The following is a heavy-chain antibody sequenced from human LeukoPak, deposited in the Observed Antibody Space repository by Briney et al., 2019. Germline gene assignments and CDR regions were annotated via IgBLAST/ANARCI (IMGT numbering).Heavy chain of an antibody. V-gene: IGHV4-59*01. D-gene: IGHD3-10*01. Sequence: SETLSLTCTVSGGSISSYYWSWIRQPPGKGLEWIGYIYYSGSTNYNPSLKSRVTISVDTSKNQFSLKLSSVTAADTAVYYCARVTMVRGTHFDYWGQGTLVTVSS. CDR3: ARVTMVRGTHFDY. J-gene: IGHJ4*02. CDR1: GGSISSYY. CDR2: IYYSGST.